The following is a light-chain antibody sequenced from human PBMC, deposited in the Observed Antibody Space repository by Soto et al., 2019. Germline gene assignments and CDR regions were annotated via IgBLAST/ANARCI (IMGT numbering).Light chain of an antibody. CDR1: NIGSKS. Sequence: SYELTQQPSVSVAPGQTATITCGGDNIGSKSVHWYQQKPGQAPVLVVHDDSDQPSGIPERFSGSNSGKTATLTISRVEAGDEADYYCQVWHSSTDHYVFGIGTKVTVL. CDR3: QVWHSSTDHYV. J-gene: IGLJ1*01. V-gene: IGLV3-21*02. CDR2: DDS.